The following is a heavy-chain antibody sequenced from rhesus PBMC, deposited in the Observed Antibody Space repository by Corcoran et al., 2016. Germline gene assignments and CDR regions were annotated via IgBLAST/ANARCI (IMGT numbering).Heavy chain of an antibody. CDR2: ISYKGST. V-gene: IGHV4-122*02. CDR1: GYSISSGYG. D-gene: IGHD3-34*01. Sequence: QLQLQESGPGLVKPSETLSLTCAVSGYSISSGYGWSWLRQPPGKGLEWIGYISYKGSTSYNTSLKSRVTISRDTSKNQCALKLSAVTAADTAVNYCARDGDWGDDYNYGLESWGQGVVVTVSS. J-gene: IGHJ6*01. CDR3: ARDGDWGDDYNYGLES.